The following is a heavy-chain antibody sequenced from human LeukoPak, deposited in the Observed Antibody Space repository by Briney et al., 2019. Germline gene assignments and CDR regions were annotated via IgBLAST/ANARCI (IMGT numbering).Heavy chain of an antibody. CDR2: INHGGST. CDR3: AIGGAFDI. V-gene: IGHV4-34*01. J-gene: IGHJ3*02. Sequence: SETLSLTCSVSGGSISGYYWSWIRQPPGKGLEWIGEINHGGSTNYNPSLKSRVTISVDTSKNQFSLKLSSVTAADTAVYYCAIGGAFDIWGQGTMVTVSS. CDR1: GGSISGYY.